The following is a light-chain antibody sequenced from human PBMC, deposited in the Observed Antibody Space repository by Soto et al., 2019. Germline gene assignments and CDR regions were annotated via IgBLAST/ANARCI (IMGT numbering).Light chain of an antibody. CDR1: QSVSSSY. Sequence: EIVLTQSPDALSLSSGERATLSCRASQSVSSSYLAWYQQKPGQAPRLLIYGASSRATGIPDRFSGSGSGTDFTLTISRLEPEDFAVYYCHQYSWSYPWTFGQGTK. V-gene: IGKV3-20*01. CDR2: GAS. J-gene: IGKJ1*01. CDR3: HQYSWSYPWT.